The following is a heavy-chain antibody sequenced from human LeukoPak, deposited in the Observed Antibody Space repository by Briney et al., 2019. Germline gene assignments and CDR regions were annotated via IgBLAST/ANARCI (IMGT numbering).Heavy chain of an antibody. V-gene: IGHV3-30*02. Sequence: GGSLRLSCAASGFTFSTYGMHWVRQAPGKGLEWVAFIRFGGSNRYYADSVKGRFAISRDNAKNSLYLQMNSLRAEDTAVYYCAREDTAMVTPDFWGQGTLVTVSS. D-gene: IGHD5-18*01. CDR3: AREDTAMVTPDF. J-gene: IGHJ4*02. CDR1: GFTFSTYG. CDR2: IRFGGSNR.